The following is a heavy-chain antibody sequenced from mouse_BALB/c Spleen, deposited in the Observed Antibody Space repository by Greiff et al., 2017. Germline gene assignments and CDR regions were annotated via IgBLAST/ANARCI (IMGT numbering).Heavy chain of an antibody. CDR2: INPSTGYT. CDR3: ASPYGNYCFAY. D-gene: IGHD2-1*01. CDR1: GYTFTSYW. J-gene: IGHJ3*01. V-gene: IGHV1-7*01. Sequence: QVQLKQSGAELAKPGASVKMSCKASGYTFTSYWMHWVKQRPGQGLEWIGYINPSTGYTEYNQKFKDKATLTADKSSSTAYMQLSSLTSEDSAVYYCASPYGNYCFAYWGQGTLVTVSA.